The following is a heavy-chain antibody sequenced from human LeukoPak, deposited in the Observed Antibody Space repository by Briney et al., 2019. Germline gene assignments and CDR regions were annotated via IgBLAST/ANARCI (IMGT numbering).Heavy chain of an antibody. V-gene: IGHV3-7*03. D-gene: IGHD6-13*01. Sequence: GGSLRLSCAASGFTFSTYWMSWVRQVPGKGLEWVANIKQDGTEKHYVDSVKGRFTISRDNAKNSLYLQMNSLRAEDTALYYCAKAFSSSWYGDAFDIWGQGTMVTVSS. CDR1: GFTFSTYW. J-gene: IGHJ3*02. CDR2: IKQDGTEK. CDR3: AKAFSSSWYGDAFDI.